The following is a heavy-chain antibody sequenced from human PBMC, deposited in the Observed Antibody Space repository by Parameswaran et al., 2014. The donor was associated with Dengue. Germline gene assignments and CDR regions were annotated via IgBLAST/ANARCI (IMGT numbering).Heavy chain of an antibody. CDR2: TYYRSKWYN. J-gene: IGHJ6*02. D-gene: IGHD5-12*01. CDR3: ARGGYSGYDPTDNYYYSMDV. Sequence: WIRQSPSRGLEWLGRTYYRSKWYNDYAVSVKSRITINPDTSKNQFSLQLNSVTPEDTAVYYCARGGYSGYDPTDNYYYSMDVWGQGTTVTVSS. V-gene: IGHV6-1*01.